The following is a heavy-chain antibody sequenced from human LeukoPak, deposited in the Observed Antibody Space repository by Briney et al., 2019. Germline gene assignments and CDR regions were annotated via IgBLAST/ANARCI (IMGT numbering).Heavy chain of an antibody. CDR1: GFTFSSYA. J-gene: IGHJ6*03. D-gene: IGHD2-2*01. CDR2: ISTSGGST. V-gene: IGHV3-23*01. CDR3: AKGTSWINPYYYMDV. Sequence: GGSLRLSCAASGFTFSSYAMNWVRQAPGKGLEWVSTISTSGGSTFYADSVKGRFTISRDSSMSTLYLQMNSLRAEDTAVYYCAKGTSWINPYYYMDVWAKGARSPSP.